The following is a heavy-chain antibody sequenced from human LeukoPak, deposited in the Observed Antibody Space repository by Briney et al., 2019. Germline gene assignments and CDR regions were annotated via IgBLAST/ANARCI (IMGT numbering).Heavy chain of an antibody. CDR1: GYTFTSYY. J-gene: IGHJ4*02. CDR3: ARAHYYDGTVYYAYFDY. CDR2: INPNSGDT. V-gene: IGHV1-2*02. D-gene: IGHD3-22*01. Sequence: ASVKVSCKASGYTFTSYYMHWVRQAPGQGLEWMGWINPNSGDTRYSQKFQGRVTMTRDTSITTAYMDLGRLRSDDTALYYCARAHYYDGTVYYAYFDYWGQGTLVTVSS.